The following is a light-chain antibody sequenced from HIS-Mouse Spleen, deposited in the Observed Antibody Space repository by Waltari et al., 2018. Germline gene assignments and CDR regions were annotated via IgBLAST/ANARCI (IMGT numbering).Light chain of an antibody. CDR3: SSYTSSSTLV. Sequence: QSARTQPASVSGPPGQSIPISCPGTSRHVGGYIYVSWYQQHPGKAPKLMIYDVSNRPSGVSNRFSGSKSGNTASLTISGLQAEDEADYYCSSYTSSSTLVFGGGTKLTVL. CDR2: DVS. CDR1: SRHVGGYIY. J-gene: IGLJ2*01. V-gene: IGLV2-14*03.